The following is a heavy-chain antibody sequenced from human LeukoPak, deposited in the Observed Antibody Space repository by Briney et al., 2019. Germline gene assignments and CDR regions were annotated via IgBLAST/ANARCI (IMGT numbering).Heavy chain of an antibody. CDR1: GFTFTNYA. CDR2: TVGSRPDT. J-gene: IGHJ4*02. V-gene: IGHV3-23*01. CDR3: TKAPLMSCTGAFCYPFDS. D-gene: IGHD2-8*02. Sequence: GGSLRLSCAASGFTFTNYAMSWARQTPGKGLEWVSATVGSRPDTYHADSVKGRFTVSRDNSRDTLYLQMNNLRIEDSAVYYCTKAPLMSCTGAFCYPFDSWGQGVLVTVSS.